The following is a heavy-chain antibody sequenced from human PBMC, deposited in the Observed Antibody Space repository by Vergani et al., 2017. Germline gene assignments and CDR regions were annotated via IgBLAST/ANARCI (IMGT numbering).Heavy chain of an antibody. CDR1: GGSISSSSYY. V-gene: IGHV4-39*07. CDR3: AREEYSYQYYYYDGMDV. D-gene: IGHD5-18*01. CDR2: IYYSGST. J-gene: IGHJ6*02. Sequence: QLQLQESGPGLVKPSETLSLTCTVSGGSISSSSYYWGWIRQPPGKGLEWVGSIYYSGSTYYNPSLESRVTISVDTSKSQFSLKVSSVTAADTAVYYCAREEYSYQYYYYDGMDVWGQGTTVTVSS.